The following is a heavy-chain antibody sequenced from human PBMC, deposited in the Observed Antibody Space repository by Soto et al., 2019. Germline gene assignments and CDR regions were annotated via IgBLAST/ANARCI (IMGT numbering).Heavy chain of an antibody. CDR2: IIPISGTA. V-gene: IGHV1-69*01. Sequence: QVQLVQSGAEVKKPGSSVKVSCKASGGTFSSYAISWVRQAPGQGLAWMGGIIPISGTATYAQKFQGRVTITADESTSTAYMELSSLRSEDTAVYYCARSQVSSTSLEIYYYYYYGMDVWGQGTTVTVSS. D-gene: IGHD2-2*01. J-gene: IGHJ6*02. CDR1: GGTFSSYA. CDR3: ARSQVSSTSLEIYYYYYYGMDV.